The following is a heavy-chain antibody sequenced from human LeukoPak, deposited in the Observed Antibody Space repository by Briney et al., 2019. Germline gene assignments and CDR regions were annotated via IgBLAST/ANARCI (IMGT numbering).Heavy chain of an antibody. Sequence: SETLSLTCAVYGGSFSGYYWSWIRQPPGKGLEWIGEINHSGSTNYNPSLKSRVTISVDTSKNQFSLKLSSVTAADTAVYYCARAGTMVRGVIPTTWFDPWGQGTLVTVSS. J-gene: IGHJ5*02. CDR3: ARAGTMVRGVIPTTWFDP. CDR1: GGSFSGYY. D-gene: IGHD3-10*01. V-gene: IGHV4-34*01. CDR2: INHSGST.